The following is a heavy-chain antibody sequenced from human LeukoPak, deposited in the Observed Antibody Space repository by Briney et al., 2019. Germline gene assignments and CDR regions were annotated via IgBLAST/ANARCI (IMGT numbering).Heavy chain of an antibody. CDR3: ARDPRSRGGYEGYYFDY. D-gene: IGHD5-12*01. J-gene: IGHJ4*02. CDR2: INPNSGGT. V-gene: IGHV1-2*02. Sequence: ASVKVSCKASGSTFTGYYMHWVRQAPGQGLEWMGWINPNSGGTNYAQKFQGRVTMTRDTSISTAYMELSSLISDDTAVYYCARDPRSRGGYEGYYFDYWGQGTLVTVSS. CDR1: GSTFTGYY.